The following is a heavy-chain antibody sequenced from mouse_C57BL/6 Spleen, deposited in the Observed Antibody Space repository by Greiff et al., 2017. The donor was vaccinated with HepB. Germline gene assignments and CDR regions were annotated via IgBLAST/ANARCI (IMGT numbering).Heavy chain of an antibody. V-gene: IGHV5-4*01. J-gene: IGHJ3*01. Sequence: EVKLVESGGGLMKPGGSLKLSCAASGFTFSSYAMSWVRQTPEKRLEWVATISDGGSYTYYPDNVKGRFTISRDNAKNNLYLQMSHLKSEDTAMYYCARDPDSSGSLFAYWGQGTLVTVSA. CDR3: ARDPDSSGSLFAY. CDR1: GFTFSSYA. CDR2: ISDGGSYT. D-gene: IGHD3-2*02.